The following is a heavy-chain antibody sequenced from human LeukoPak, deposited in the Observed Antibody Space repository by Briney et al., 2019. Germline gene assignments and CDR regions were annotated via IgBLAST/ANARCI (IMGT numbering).Heavy chain of an antibody. CDR3: ARAPYTWKMYYYGMDV. CDR1: GGTFSSYA. J-gene: IGHJ6*02. Sequence: GASVKVSCKASGGTFSSYAISWVRQAPGQGLEWMGRIIPILGIANYAQKFQGRVTITADKSTSTAYMELSSLRSEDTAVYYCARAPYTWKMYYYGMDVWGQGPTVTVSS. V-gene: IGHV1-69*04. D-gene: IGHD1-20*01. CDR2: IIPILGIA.